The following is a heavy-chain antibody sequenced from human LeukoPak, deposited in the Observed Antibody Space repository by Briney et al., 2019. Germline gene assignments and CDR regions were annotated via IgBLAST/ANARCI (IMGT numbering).Heavy chain of an antibody. Sequence: GASVKVSCKASGYTFTGYYMHWVRQAPGQGLGWMGWINPNSGGTNYAQKFQGRVTMTRDTSISTAYMELSSLRSDDTAVYYCAREPSDCSGGSCYSRGLCPWGQGTLVTVSS. CDR2: INPNSGGT. CDR1: GYTFTGYY. V-gene: IGHV1-2*02. D-gene: IGHD2-15*01. J-gene: IGHJ5*02. CDR3: AREPSDCSGGSCYSRGLCP.